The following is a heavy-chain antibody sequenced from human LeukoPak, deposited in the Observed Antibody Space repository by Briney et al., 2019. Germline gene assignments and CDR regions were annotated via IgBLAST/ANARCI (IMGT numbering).Heavy chain of an antibody. Sequence: SETLSLTCTVSGGSISSYYWSWIRQPAGKGLEWIGRIYTSGSTNYNPSLKSRVTMSVDTSKNQFSLKLSSVTAADTAVYYCASTAAYYYDSSTDPRIFDYWGQGTLVTVSS. V-gene: IGHV4-4*07. J-gene: IGHJ4*02. D-gene: IGHD3-22*01. CDR1: GGSISSYY. CDR3: ASTAAYYYDSSTDPRIFDY. CDR2: IYTSGST.